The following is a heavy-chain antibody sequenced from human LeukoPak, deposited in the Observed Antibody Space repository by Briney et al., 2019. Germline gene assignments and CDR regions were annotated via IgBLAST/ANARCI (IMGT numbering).Heavy chain of an antibody. D-gene: IGHD1-26*01. J-gene: IGHJ4*02. CDR2: IYTSGST. V-gene: IGHV4-4*07. CDR3: AQDSWSYYLALDY. Sequence: PSETLSLTCTVSGGSISTFHWSWIRQPAGKGLEWIGRIYTSGSTNYNPSLKSRVTMSVDTSKNQFSLKLSSVTAADTAVYYCAQDSWSYYLALDYLYQGPLV. CDR1: GGSISTFH.